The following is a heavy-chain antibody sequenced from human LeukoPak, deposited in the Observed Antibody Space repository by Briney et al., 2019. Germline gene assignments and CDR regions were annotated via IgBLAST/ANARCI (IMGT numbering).Heavy chain of an antibody. D-gene: IGHD6-6*01. Sequence: SETLSLTCTVSGGSISSYYWSWIRQPPGKGLEWIGYIYYSGSTNYNPSLKSRVTISVDTSKNQFSLKLSSVTAADTAVYYCARDRTFGVAARQYYYYYYMDVWGKGTTVTVSS. CDR3: ARDRTFGVAARQYYYYYYMDV. CDR1: GGSISSYY. CDR2: IYYSGST. V-gene: IGHV4-59*01. J-gene: IGHJ6*03.